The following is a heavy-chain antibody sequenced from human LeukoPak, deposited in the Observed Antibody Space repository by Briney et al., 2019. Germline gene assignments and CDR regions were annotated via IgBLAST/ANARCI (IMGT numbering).Heavy chain of an antibody. D-gene: IGHD3-10*01. CDR3: ARDPYGSGSTSFDI. CDR2: IWYDGSNK. J-gene: IGHJ3*02. V-gene: IGHV3-33*08. Sequence: GGSLRLSCSASGFTFSRYAMHWVRQAPGKGLEWVAVIWYDGSNKYYADSVKGRFTIPRDNSKNTLYLQMNSLRAEDTAVYYCARDPYGSGSTSFDIWGQGTMVTVSS. CDR1: GFTFSRYA.